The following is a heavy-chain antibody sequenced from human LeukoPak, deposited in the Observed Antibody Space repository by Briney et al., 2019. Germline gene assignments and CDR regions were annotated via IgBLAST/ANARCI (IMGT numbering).Heavy chain of an antibody. D-gene: IGHD4-17*01. CDR3: ARDLGYGDPSRAFDI. V-gene: IGHV3-7*04. CDR2: IKQDGSEK. CDR1: GFTFSSYW. J-gene: IGHJ3*02. Sequence: GGSLRLSCAASGFTFSSYWMSWVRQAPGKGLEWVANIKQDGSEKYYVDSVKGRFTISRDNAKNSLYLQMNSLRAEDTAVYYCARDLGYGDPSRAFDIWGQGTMVTVSS.